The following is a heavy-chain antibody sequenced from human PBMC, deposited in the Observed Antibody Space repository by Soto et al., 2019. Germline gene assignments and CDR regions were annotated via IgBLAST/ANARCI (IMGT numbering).Heavy chain of an antibody. CDR2: MFYSGTA. CDR3: ARAVDGDPPDY. V-gene: IGHV4-31*03. J-gene: IGHJ4*02. Sequence: NPSETLSLTCTVSGASISRGGYSWSWIRQHPGKGLEWIGYMFYSGTAHYNPSLQSRVTLSLDTFNNHFYLNLTSMTVADSAVYYCARAVDGDPPDYGGPGTLVTVSS. CDR1: GASISRGGYS.